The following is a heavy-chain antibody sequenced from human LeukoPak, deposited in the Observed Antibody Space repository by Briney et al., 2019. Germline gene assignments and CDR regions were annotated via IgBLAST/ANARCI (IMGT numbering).Heavy chain of an antibody. D-gene: IGHD2-2*01. Sequence: GGSLRLSCAASGFTFSLYAMNWVRQAPGKGLEWVSYINDESSDIHYAGTVRGRFTISRDDARQTLYLQLSSLRVEDTAVYYCARDTFQPGLIDSWGQGTLVTVSS. CDR3: ARDTFQPGLIDS. CDR2: INDESSDI. J-gene: IGHJ4*02. CDR1: GFTFSLYA. V-gene: IGHV3-21*05.